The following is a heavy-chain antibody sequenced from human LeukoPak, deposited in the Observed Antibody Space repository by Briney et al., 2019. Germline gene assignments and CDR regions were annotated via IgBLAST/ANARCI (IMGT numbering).Heavy chain of an antibody. V-gene: IGHV1-2*02. Sequence: ASVTVSCKASVYTFTDYYIHWVRQAPGQGLEWLGWIDPNGGGTNYAQKFQGKVTVPRDTSINTAYMELSSLRSDDTALYYCAGGITGGDYWGQGTLVTVSS. J-gene: IGHJ4*02. D-gene: IGHD1-14*01. CDR2: IDPNGGGT. CDR1: VYTFTDYY. CDR3: AGGITGGDY.